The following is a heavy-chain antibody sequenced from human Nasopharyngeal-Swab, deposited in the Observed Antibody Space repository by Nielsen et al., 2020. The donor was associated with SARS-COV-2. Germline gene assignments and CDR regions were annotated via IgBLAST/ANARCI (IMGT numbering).Heavy chain of an antibody. V-gene: IGHV3-21*04. J-gene: IGHJ4*02. CDR3: AKGNSGSYSYFDY. CDR2: ISSSSSYI. D-gene: IGHD1-26*01. Sequence: GESLKISCAASGFTFSSYSMNWVRQAPGKGLEWVSSISSSSSYIYYADSVKGRFTISRDNSKNTLYLQMNSLRAEDTAVYYCAKGNSGSYSYFDYWGQGTLVTVSS. CDR1: GFTFSSYS.